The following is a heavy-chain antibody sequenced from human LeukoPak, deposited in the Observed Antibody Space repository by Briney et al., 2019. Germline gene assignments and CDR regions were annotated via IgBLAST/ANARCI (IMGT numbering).Heavy chain of an antibody. J-gene: IGHJ5*02. CDR3: ARVRMVRGYHKWFDP. V-gene: IGHV3-20*04. Sequence: GGSLRLSCAASGFTFSSYGMSWVRQAPGKGLEWVSGINWNGDSTDYADSVKGRFTISRDNAKNSLDLQMNSLRAEDTALYYCARVRMVRGYHKWFDPWGQGTLVTVSS. CDR2: INWNGDST. D-gene: IGHD3-10*01. CDR1: GFTFSSYG.